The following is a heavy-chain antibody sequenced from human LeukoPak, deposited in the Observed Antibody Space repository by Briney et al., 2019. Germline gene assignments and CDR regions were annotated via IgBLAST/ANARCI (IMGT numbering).Heavy chain of an antibody. J-gene: IGHJ4*02. CDR3: ARGSGTSWFDY. D-gene: IGHD2-2*01. V-gene: IGHV1-2*02. CDR1: GYTFTANY. CDR2: INPRSGGT. Sequence: GASVKVSCKASGYTFTANYMHWVRQAPGQGLEWMGWINPRSGGTNYGEKFRGRVTMTRDTSITTAYMELSSLRFDDTAVYYCARGSGTSWFDYWGQGTLVTVPS.